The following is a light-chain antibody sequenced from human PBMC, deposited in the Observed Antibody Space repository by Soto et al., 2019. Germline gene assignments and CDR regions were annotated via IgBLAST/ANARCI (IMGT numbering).Light chain of an antibody. V-gene: IGKV1-5*01. CDR1: QSISTW. CDR3: QQYKTYTT. Sequence: IQVTQSPSSLSASVGDRVTITCRASQSISTWLVWYQQKPGKAPKVLIYDASSLQSGVPSRFSGHGSGTDFTLTISSLQPDDSAIYYCQQYKTYTTFGQGTKVDI. J-gene: IGKJ2*01. CDR2: DAS.